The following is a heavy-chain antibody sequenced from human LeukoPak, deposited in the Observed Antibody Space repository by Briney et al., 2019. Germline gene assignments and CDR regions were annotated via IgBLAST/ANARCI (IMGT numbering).Heavy chain of an antibody. CDR1: GYTFTGYY. D-gene: IGHD3-22*01. V-gene: IGHV1-2*06. CDR3: ARSPNYSDSSGYYYVSDS. J-gene: IGHJ4*02. CDR2: MNLNSDDT. Sequence: GASVKVSCKASGYTFTGYYIHWVRQAPGQGLEWMGRMNLNSDDTNYAQRFQGRVTMTRDTSISTAYMELSRLRSDDTAVYYCARSPNYSDSSGYYYVSDSWGQGTLVTVSS.